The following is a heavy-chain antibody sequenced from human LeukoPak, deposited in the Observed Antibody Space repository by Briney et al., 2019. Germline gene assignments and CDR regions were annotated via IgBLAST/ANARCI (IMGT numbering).Heavy chain of an antibody. CDR2: IGGGGENT. CDR1: GFTFSSYE. CDR3: AKVLTGSQDY. Sequence: GGSLRLSCAASGFTFSSYEMNWVRQAPGKGLEWLSTIGGGGENTYYADSVRGRFTISRDNSKNTVYLQMKSLRAEDTAVYFCAKVLTGSQDYWGQGTLVTVSS. V-gene: IGHV3-23*01. J-gene: IGHJ4*02. D-gene: IGHD7-27*01.